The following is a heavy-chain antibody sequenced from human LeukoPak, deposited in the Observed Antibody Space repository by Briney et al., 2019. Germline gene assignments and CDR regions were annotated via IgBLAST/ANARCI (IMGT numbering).Heavy chain of an antibody. CDR2: ISSSGSTI. J-gene: IGHJ4*02. V-gene: IGHV3-48*04. Sequence: GGSLRLSCAASGFTFSSYAMSWVRQAPGKGLEWVSYISSSGSTIYYADSVKGRFTISRDNAKNSLYLQMNSLRAEDTAVYYCAREDSSTQARPFDYWGQGTLVTVSS. D-gene: IGHD6-13*01. CDR3: AREDSSTQARPFDY. CDR1: GFTFSSYA.